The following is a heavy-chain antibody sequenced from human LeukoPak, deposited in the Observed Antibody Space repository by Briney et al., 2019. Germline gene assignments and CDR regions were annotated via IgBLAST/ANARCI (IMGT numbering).Heavy chain of an antibody. D-gene: IGHD1-26*01. J-gene: IGHJ4*02. CDR1: GYSFTSYG. V-gene: IGHV1-69*05. CDR2: IIPIFGTA. Sequence: GASVKVSCKASGYSFTSYGITWVRQAPGQGLEWMGRIIPIFGTANYAQKFQGRVTITTDESTSTAYMELSSLISEDTAVYYCAARGGSYIGEYYYSDYCGQGTLVTVSS. CDR3: AARGGSYIGEYYYSDY.